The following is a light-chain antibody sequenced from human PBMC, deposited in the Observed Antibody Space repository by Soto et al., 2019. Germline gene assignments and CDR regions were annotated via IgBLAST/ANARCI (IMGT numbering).Light chain of an antibody. CDR1: SSDVGGYNY. CDR2: DVS. V-gene: IGLV2-14*01. CDR3: SSYTSRSTLV. Sequence: QSVLTQPASVSGSPGQSITISCTGTSSDVGGYNYVSWYQQHPGKAPKLTIYDVSDRPSGVSSRFSGSKSGNTASLTISGLQAEDEADYYCSSYTSRSTLVFGGGTKVTVL. J-gene: IGLJ2*01.